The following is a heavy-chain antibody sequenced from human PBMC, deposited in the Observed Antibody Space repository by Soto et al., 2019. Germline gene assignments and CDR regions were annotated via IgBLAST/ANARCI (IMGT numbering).Heavy chain of an antibody. CDR3: AADPTYYYGSGSAFDP. CDR2: IVVGSGNT. J-gene: IGHJ5*02. Sequence: QMQLVQSGPEVKKPGTSVKVSCKASGFTFTSSAMQWVRQARGQRLEWIGWIVVGSGNTNYAQKFQERVTITRDMSTXXADMELSSLRSEDTAVYYCAADPTYYYGSGSAFDPWGQGTLVTVSS. D-gene: IGHD3-10*01. V-gene: IGHV1-58*02. CDR1: GFTFTSSA.